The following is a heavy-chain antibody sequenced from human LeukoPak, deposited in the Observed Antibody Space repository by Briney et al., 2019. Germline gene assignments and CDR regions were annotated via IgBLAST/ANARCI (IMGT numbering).Heavy chain of an antibody. D-gene: IGHD3-9*01. CDR3: ARTLTGYYEGDYYYMDV. V-gene: IGHV4-39*07. CDR1: GGSISSNSYY. Sequence: SETLSLTCTVSGGSISSNSYYWGWIRQSPGKGLEWIANIYYSGSTYYNPSLKSRVTISVDTSKNQFSLKLSSVTAADTAVYYCARTLTGYYEGDYYYMDVWGKGTTVTVSS. CDR2: IYYSGST. J-gene: IGHJ6*03.